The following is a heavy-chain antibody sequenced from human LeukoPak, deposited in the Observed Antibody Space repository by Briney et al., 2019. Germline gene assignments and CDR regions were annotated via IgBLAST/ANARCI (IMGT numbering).Heavy chain of an antibody. CDR3: AREFCSSTNCYFDY. J-gene: IGHJ4*02. CDR1: GFTFSGYS. D-gene: IGHD2-2*01. Sequence: GGSLRLSCAASGFTFSGYSMNWVRQAPGKGLEWVSSITSSSSYIYYSDSVKGRFTISRDNAKNSMYLQMNSLRAEDTAVYYCAREFCSSTNCYFDYWGQGTLVTVSS. CDR2: ITSSSSYI. V-gene: IGHV3-21*01.